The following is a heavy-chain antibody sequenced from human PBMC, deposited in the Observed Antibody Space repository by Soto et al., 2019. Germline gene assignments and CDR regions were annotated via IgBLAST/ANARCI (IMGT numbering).Heavy chain of an antibody. CDR3: ARDWTSPSCTTGSCPRGGWFDP. J-gene: IGHJ5*02. CDR1: GYTFSKQG. D-gene: IGHD2-8*01. CDR2: INPHSTNT. V-gene: IGHV1-18*01. Sequence: QPQLVQSGAEVKNPGASVKVSCRASGYTFSKQGISWVRQAPGQGLEWMGWINPHSTNTYYAHQFHGRVTMTTDTSTSTAYMELTGLRSDDTAVYYCARDWTSPSCTTGSCPRGGWFDPWGQGTLVIVSS.